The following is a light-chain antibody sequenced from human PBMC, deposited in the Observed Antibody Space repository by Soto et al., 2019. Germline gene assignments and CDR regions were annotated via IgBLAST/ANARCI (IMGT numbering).Light chain of an antibody. CDR1: QSVSGSY. CDR3: QQYGSSPIT. J-gene: IGKJ5*01. V-gene: IGKV3-20*01. CDR2: GAS. Sequence: ENVLTQSPGTLSLSPGERATLSCRASQSVSGSYLAWYQHKPGQTPRLLISGASSRATGIPDRFSGSGSGTDFTLNISRLEPEDFAVYYCQQYGSSPITFGQGTRLEIK.